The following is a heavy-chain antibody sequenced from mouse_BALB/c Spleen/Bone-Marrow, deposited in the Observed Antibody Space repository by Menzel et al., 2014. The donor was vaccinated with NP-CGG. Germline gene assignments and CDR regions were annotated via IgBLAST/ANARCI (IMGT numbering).Heavy chain of an antibody. J-gene: IGHJ2*01. V-gene: IGHV14-3*02. CDR2: IDPANGNT. CDR1: GFNIKDTY. Sequence: EVKVVESGAELVKPGASVKLSCTASGFNIKDTYMHWVKQRPEQGLEWIGRIDPANGNTKYDPKFQGKATITADTSSNTAYLQLSSLTSEDTAVYYCARYDYGVCFDYWGQGTTLTVSS. CDR3: ARYDYGVCFDY. D-gene: IGHD2-4*01.